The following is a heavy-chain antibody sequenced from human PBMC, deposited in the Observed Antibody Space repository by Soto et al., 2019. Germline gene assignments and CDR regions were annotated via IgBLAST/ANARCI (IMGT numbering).Heavy chain of an antibody. CDR1: GFTFSSYG. V-gene: IGHV3-30*18. Sequence: QVQLVESGGGVVQPGRSLRLSCAASGFTFSSYGMHWVRQAPGKGLEWVAVISYDGSNKYYADSVKGRFTISRDNSKNTLYLQMISLRAEDTAVYYCAKVFSVDTATIPLDYWGQGTLVTVSS. CDR3: AKVFSVDTATIPLDY. J-gene: IGHJ4*02. D-gene: IGHD5-18*01. CDR2: ISYDGSNK.